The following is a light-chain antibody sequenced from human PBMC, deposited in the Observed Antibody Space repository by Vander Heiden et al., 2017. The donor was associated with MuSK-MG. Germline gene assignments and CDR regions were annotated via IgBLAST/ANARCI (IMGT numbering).Light chain of an antibody. CDR1: SSNIGTVYD. CDR3: QSYDSSLSGHVV. Sequence: QSVLTQPPSVSGAPGQRVTISCTGSSSNIGTVYDVHWYQQLPGTAPKLLIYGNNNRPSGVPDRFSGSKSGTSASLAITGLQAEDEADYYCQSYDSSLSGHVVFGGGTKLTVL. J-gene: IGLJ2*01. V-gene: IGLV1-40*01. CDR2: GNN.